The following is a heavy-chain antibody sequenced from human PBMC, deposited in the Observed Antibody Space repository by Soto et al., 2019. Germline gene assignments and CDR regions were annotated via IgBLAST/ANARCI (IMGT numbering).Heavy chain of an antibody. V-gene: IGHV4-31*03. D-gene: IGHD3-16*01. CDR2: IYYSGST. Sequence: VQLQESGPGLVKPSQTLSLTCTVSDGSISSGEYYWNWIREHPGKGLEWIGYIYYSGSTYYNPSLKRRVTIALDTSKNQFSLKLSSVTAADTAVYYCARSAFPWGQGTLVTVSS. J-gene: IGHJ5*02. CDR1: DGSISSGEYY. CDR3: ARSAFP.